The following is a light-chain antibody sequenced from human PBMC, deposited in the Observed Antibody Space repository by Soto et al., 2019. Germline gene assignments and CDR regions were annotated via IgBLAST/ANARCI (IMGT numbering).Light chain of an antibody. CDR1: QNVGSSY. J-gene: IGKJ4*01. CDR3: QQYSSSPLT. V-gene: IGKV3-20*01. Sequence: EIALTQSPDTLSLSPGDRATLSCRASQNVGSSYVAWYQQKPGQAPRLLIFAASRRASGIPDRFSGSGSGTDFTLTIGRLEPEDFAVYYCQQYSSSPLTFGGGTKVDIK. CDR2: AAS.